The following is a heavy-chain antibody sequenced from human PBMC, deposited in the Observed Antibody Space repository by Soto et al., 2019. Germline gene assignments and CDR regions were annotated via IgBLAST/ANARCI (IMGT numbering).Heavy chain of an antibody. CDR1: GYSISSGYY. D-gene: IGHD1-26*01. J-gene: IGHJ6*02. CDR3: ARDTAQGATTKVYYYGMDV. Sequence: SETLSLTCAVSGYSISSGYYWGWIRQPPGKGLEWIGNIYHGGSPYYNPSLRSRVTISVDTSENQFSLKLSSATAADTAVYYCARDTAQGATTKVYYYGMDVWGQGTTVTVSS. V-gene: IGHV4-38-2*02. CDR2: IYHGGSP.